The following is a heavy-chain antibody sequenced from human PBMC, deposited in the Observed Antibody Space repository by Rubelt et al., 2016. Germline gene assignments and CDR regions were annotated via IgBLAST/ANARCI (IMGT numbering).Heavy chain of an antibody. CDR3: AKAESLEK. J-gene: IGHJ4*02. V-gene: IGHV3-43*01. CDR2: ITWDGGST. Sequence: EVQLLESGGVVVQPGGSLRLSCAASGFTFDDYTMHWVRQAPGKGLEWVSVITWDGGSTSYADSVKGRFTISRDNSKNSLYLQMNSLRTEDTGIYYCAKAESLEKWGQGTLVTVSS. CDR1: GFTFDDYT.